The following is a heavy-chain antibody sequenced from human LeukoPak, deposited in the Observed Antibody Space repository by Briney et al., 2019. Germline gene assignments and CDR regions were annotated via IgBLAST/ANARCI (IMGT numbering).Heavy chain of an antibody. CDR3: ARETIAAAGTQT. D-gene: IGHD6-13*01. CDR2: INPSGGST. V-gene: IGHV1-46*01. J-gene: IGHJ4*02. CDR1: GYTFTSYY. Sequence: GASVKVSCKASGYTFTSYYMHWVRQAPGQGLEGMGIINPSGGSTSYAQKFQGRVTMTRDTSTSTVYMELSSLRSEDTAVYYCARETIAAAGTQTWGQGTLVTASS.